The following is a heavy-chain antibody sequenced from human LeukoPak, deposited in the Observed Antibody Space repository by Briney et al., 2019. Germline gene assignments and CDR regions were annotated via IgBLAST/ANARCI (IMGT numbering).Heavy chain of an antibody. D-gene: IGHD6-13*01. J-gene: IGHJ6*02. CDR3: ARRIAAAGADGSDV. Sequence: GESLKISCKGSGYTFTNYWIGWVRQTPDKGLEWMGIIYPGDSDTTYSPSFQGQVTISADKSINTAYLQWGSLRASDAAIYYCARRIAAAGADGSDVWGQGTTVTVSS. CDR1: GYTFTNYW. V-gene: IGHV5-51*01. CDR2: IYPGDSDT.